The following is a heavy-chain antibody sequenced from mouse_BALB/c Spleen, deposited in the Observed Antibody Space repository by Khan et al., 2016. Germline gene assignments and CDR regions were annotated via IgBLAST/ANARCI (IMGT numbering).Heavy chain of an antibody. CDR2: ISYSGST. CDR1: GCSITSDYA. V-gene: IGHV3-2*02. D-gene: IGHD2-3*01. J-gene: IGHJ1*01. Sequence: EVQLQESGPGLVKPSQSLSLTCTVTGCSITSDYAWNWIRQFPGNKLEWMGYISYSGSTRYNPSLKSRISITRDTSKNQFFLQLNSVTTEDTATYYCARHDGNFGYFDVWGAGTTVTVSS. CDR3: ARHDGNFGYFDV.